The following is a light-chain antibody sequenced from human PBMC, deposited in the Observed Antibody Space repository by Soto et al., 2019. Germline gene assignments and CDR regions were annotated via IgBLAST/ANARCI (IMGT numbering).Light chain of an antibody. CDR1: QSVLYSSNNKNY. V-gene: IGKV4-1*01. CDR2: WAS. Sequence: DIVMTQSPDSLAVSLGERAPINCKSSQSVLYSSNNKNYLAWYQQKPGQPPKLLIYWASTRESGVPDRFSGSGSGRDCTLTICRLRAADVFFYCCQQCDITPPTFGAGTKGHI. CDR3: QQCDITPPT. J-gene: IGKJ3*01.